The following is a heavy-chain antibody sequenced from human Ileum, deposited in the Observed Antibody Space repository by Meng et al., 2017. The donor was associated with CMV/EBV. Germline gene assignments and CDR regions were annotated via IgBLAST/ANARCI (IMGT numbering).Heavy chain of an antibody. CDR3: ARARGSLAQTPYY. CDR2: VYYTGNS. D-gene: IGHD3-10*01. V-gene: IGHV4-59*01. Sequence: VQLTESGPGLVKPSETLSLTCAVSGGSMGSTCWSWIRQPPGKGLEWIGFVYYTGNSNYNPSLKSRVFMSVDTSNSQFSLRLTSVTAADTAVYYCARARGSLAQTPYYWGQGTLVTVSS. CDR1: GGSMGSTC. J-gene: IGHJ4*02.